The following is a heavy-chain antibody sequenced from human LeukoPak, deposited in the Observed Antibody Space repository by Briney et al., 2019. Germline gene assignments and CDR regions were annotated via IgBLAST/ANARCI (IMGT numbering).Heavy chain of an antibody. CDR2: IWYDGSNK. CDR1: GFTFSSYA. CDR3: ATHGIGYCSSTSCYSSGPPIKGAFDI. D-gene: IGHD2-2*01. J-gene: IGHJ3*02. Sequence: GGSLRLSCAASGFTFSSYAMHWVRQAPGKGLEGVAVIWYDGSNKYYADSVKGRFTISRDNSKNTLYLQMNSLRAEDTAVYYCATHGIGYCSSTSCYSSGPPIKGAFDIWGQGTMVTVSS. V-gene: IGHV3-33*08.